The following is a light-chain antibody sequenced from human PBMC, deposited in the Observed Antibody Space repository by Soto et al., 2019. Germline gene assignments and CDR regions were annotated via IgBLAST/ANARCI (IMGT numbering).Light chain of an antibody. V-gene: IGLV2-14*01. CDR1: SSDVGGYNY. CDR2: EAS. J-gene: IGLJ2*01. Sequence: QSALTQPASVSGSPGQSITISCTGTSSDVGGYNYVSWYQQYPGKAPKLMIYEASNRPSGVSNRFSGSKSGNTASLTISGLQAEDEADYYCQSYDSSLSGYVVFGGGTKLTVL. CDR3: QSYDSSLSGYVV.